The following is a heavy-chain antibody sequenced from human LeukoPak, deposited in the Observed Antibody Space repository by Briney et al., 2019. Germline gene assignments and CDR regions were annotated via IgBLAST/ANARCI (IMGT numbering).Heavy chain of an antibody. J-gene: IGHJ4*02. CDR3: ASSWFGEVPHPNY. V-gene: IGHV3-7*01. Sequence: GGSLRLSCTVSGFTFSSYWMNWVRQAPGKGLEWVANIKQDGREKYYVESVKGRFTISRDNAKNSLYLQMTSLRAEDTALYYCASSWFGEVPHPNYWGQGTLVTVSS. D-gene: IGHD3-10*01. CDR1: GFTFSSYW. CDR2: IKQDGREK.